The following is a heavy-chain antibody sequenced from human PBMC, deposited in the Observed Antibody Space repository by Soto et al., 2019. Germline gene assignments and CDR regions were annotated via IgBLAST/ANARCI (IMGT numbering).Heavy chain of an antibody. D-gene: IGHD3-22*01. V-gene: IGHV3-48*03. Sequence: GGSLRLSCVASGFTFSSYEMNWVRHAPGKGLEWVSYISTSGKTLHYADSVKGRFTISRDNAKNSLYLQMNSLRAEDTAVYYCARDIDYYDSSGYQDYWGQGTLVTVSS. CDR2: ISTSGKTL. CDR1: GFTFSSYE. CDR3: ARDIDYYDSSGYQDY. J-gene: IGHJ4*02.